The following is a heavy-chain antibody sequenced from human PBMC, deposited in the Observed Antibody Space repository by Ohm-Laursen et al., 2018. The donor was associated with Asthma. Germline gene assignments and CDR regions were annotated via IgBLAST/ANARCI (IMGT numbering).Heavy chain of an antibody. CDR1: GGSISSGGYY. J-gene: IGHJ4*02. CDR2: IYYSGST. V-gene: IGHV4-31*03. Sequence: SQTLSLTCTVSGGSISSGGYYWSWIRQHPGKGLEWIGYIYYSGSTYYNPSLKSRVSISVDTSKNQFSLELSSVTAADTAVYYFASGQYYYASGQDYWGQGTLVTVSS. CDR3: ASGQYYYASGQDY. D-gene: IGHD3-10*01.